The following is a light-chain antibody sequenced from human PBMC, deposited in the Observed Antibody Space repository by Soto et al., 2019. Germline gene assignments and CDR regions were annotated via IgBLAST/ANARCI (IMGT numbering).Light chain of an antibody. CDR2: GNS. CDR1: SSNIGAGYD. J-gene: IGLJ2*01. Sequence: QSVLTQPPSVSGAPGQRVTISCTGSSSNIGAGYDVHWYQQLPGTAPKLLIYGNSNRPSGVPDRFSGSKSGTSASLAITGLQAEDEADYYCQSYDSSLSGSGVFGGGTNFTVL. V-gene: IGLV1-40*01. CDR3: QSYDSSLSGSGV.